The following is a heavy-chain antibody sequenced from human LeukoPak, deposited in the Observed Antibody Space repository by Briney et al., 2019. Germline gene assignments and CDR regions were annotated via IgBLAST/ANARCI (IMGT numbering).Heavy chain of an antibody. CDR1: GYTFTTYA. J-gene: IGHJ4*02. D-gene: IGHD3-10*01. CDR3: ARGLVVRGVNGVTFDY. Sequence: ASVKVSCKASGYTFTTYAIHWVRQAPGQRPEWMGWINTGNGNTKYSQKFQGRVTNTRDTSASTAYMELSSLRSEDTAVYYCARGLVVRGVNGVTFDYWGQGTLVTVSS. CDR2: INTGNGNT. V-gene: IGHV1-3*04.